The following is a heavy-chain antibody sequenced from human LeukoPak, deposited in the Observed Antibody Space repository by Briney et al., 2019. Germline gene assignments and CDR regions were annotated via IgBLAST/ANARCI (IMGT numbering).Heavy chain of an antibody. CDR1: GGTFSSYA. D-gene: IGHD6-6*01. Sequence: ASVKVSCKASGGTFSSYAISWVRQAPGQGLEWMGEIIPIFGAANYAQKFQGRVTITADESTSTAYMELSSLRSEDTAVYYCATKGSYYYYYGMDVWGQGTTVTVSS. V-gene: IGHV1-69*01. CDR3: ATKGSYYYYYGMDV. J-gene: IGHJ6*02. CDR2: IIPIFGAA.